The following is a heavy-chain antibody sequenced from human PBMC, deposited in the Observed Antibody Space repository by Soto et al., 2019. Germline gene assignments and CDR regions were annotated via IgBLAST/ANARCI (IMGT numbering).Heavy chain of an antibody. Sequence: SQTLSLTCAISGDSVSSNSAAWNWIRQSPSRGLEWLGRTYYRSKWYNDYAVSVKSRITINPDTSKNQFSLQLNSVTPEDTAVYYCAREVVAGLANPNTIDYWGQGTLVTVSS. CDR1: GDSVSSNSAA. J-gene: IGHJ4*02. CDR2: TYYRSKWYN. D-gene: IGHD6-19*01. V-gene: IGHV6-1*01. CDR3: AREVVAGLANPNTIDY.